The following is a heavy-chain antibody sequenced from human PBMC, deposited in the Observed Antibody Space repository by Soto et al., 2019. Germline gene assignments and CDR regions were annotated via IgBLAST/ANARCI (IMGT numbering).Heavy chain of an antibody. CDR2: ISAYNGNT. Sequence: VKVSCKASGYTFTSYGISWVRQAPGQGLEWMGWISAYNGNTNYAQKLQGRVTMTTDTSTSTAYMELRSLRSDDTAVYYCAREVYYYDSSGPRVLWFFDYWGQGTLVTVSS. CDR3: AREVYYYDSSGPRVLWFFDY. J-gene: IGHJ4*02. D-gene: IGHD3-22*01. CDR1: GYTFTSYG. V-gene: IGHV1-18*01.